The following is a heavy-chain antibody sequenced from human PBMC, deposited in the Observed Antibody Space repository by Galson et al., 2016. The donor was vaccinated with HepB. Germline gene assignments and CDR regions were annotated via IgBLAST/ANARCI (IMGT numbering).Heavy chain of an antibody. CDR1: GGSVSSGYYY. D-gene: IGHD5-18*01. Sequence: SETLSLTCSVSGGSVSSGYYYWTWIRQPPGKGLEWIGLMYNSGTTNYNPSLKSRVTISVDTSRNEFSLKLSSLTAADTAVYYCAREGTPRYGVGGAYDIWGQGTLVTVSS. CDR2: MYNSGTT. J-gene: IGHJ3*02. V-gene: IGHV4-61*01. CDR3: AREGTPRYGVGGAYDI.